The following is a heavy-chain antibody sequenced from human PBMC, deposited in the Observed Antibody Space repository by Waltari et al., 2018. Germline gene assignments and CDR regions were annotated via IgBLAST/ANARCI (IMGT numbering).Heavy chain of an antibody. CDR2: IIPIFGTA. Sequence: QVQLVQSGAEVKKPGSSVKVSCKASGGTFSSYAISWVRQAPGQGLEWMGGIIPIFGTANYAQKFQGRGTITADESTSTAYMELSSLRSEDTAVYYCARAYCSSTSCYGSWGYWGQGTLVTVSS. D-gene: IGHD2-2*01. CDR3: ARAYCSSTSCYGSWGY. V-gene: IGHV1-69*13. J-gene: IGHJ4*02. CDR1: GGTFSSYA.